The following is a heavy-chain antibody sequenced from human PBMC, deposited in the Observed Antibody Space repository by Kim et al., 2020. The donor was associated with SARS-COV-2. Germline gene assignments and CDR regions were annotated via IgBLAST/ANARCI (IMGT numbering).Heavy chain of an antibody. V-gene: IGHV3-33*01. CDR2: IWYDGSNK. CDR1: GFTFSTYG. D-gene: IGHD1-26*01. CDR3: ARDGRVGTTRLFDF. Sequence: GGSLRLSCGASGFTFSTYGMHWVRQAPGKGLEWVAVIWYDGSNKNYAESVKGRFTISRDNSKNTLYLQMNSLRADDTAVYYCARDGRVGTTRLFDFWGQGPLVIVSS. J-gene: IGHJ4*02.